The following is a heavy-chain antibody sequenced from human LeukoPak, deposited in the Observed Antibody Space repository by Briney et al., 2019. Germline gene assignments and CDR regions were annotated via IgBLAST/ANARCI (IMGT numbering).Heavy chain of an antibody. CDR1: GGSISSYY. CDR3: ARTKAVVVPAGEFYYGMDV. V-gene: IGHV4-59*01. Sequence: SETLSLTCTVSGGSISSYYWSWSRQPPGKGLGWIGYIYYSGSTNYNPSLKSRVTISVDTSKNQFSLKLSSVTAADTAVYYCARTKAVVVPAGEFYYGMDVWGKGTTVTVSS. J-gene: IGHJ6*04. CDR2: IYYSGST. D-gene: IGHD2-2*01.